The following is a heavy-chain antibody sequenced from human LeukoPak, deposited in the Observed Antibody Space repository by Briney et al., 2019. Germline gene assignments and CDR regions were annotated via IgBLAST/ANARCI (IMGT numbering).Heavy chain of an antibody. CDR1: GCTFSSYA. D-gene: IGHD3-10*01. J-gene: IGHJ4*02. Sequence: ASVKVSCKASGCTFSSYAISWVRQAPGQGLEWMGIINPSGGSTSYAQKFQGRVTMTRDTSTSTVYMELSSLRSDDTAVYYCASTQYYYGSGSYSNWGQGTLVTVSS. CDR2: INPSGGST. V-gene: IGHV1-46*01. CDR3: ASTQYYYGSGSYSN.